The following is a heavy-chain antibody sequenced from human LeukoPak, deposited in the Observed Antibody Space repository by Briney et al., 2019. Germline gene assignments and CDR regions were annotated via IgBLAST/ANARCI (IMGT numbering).Heavy chain of an antibody. J-gene: IGHJ4*02. V-gene: IGHV3-20*04. CDR2: INWNGGST. D-gene: IGHD3-10*01. CDR3: ARGDGFMIRD. CDR1: GFTFDDYG. Sequence: GGSLRLSCAASGFTFDDYGMSGVRQAPGKGLEWVSGINWNGGSTGYADSVKGRFTISRDNSKNTLYLQMNTLRVEDTAIYYCARGDGFMIRDWGQGTLVTVSP.